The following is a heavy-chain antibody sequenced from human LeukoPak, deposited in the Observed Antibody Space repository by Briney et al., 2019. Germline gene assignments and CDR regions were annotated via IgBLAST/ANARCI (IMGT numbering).Heavy chain of an antibody. Sequence: SDTLSLTCTVSGGSISSYYWSWLRQPPGKGLEWIGYIYYSGSTDYNSSLKSRVTISVDTSKNQFPLKLSSVTAADTAVYYCAREAGTHHFDYWGQGALVTVSS. J-gene: IGHJ4*02. V-gene: IGHV4-59*01. CDR2: IYYSGST. CDR1: GGSISSYY. D-gene: IGHD6-19*01. CDR3: AREAGTHHFDY.